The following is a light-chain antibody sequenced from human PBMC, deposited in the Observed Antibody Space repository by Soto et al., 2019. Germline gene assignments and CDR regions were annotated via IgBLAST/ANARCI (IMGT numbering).Light chain of an antibody. J-gene: IGLJ1*01. CDR3: QSYDSSLSGYF. CDR2: GNS. Sequence: QSVLTQPPSVTGAQGQRVTISCTGSSSNIGANYDVHWYQQIPETAPKLLIYGNSNRASGVPDRFSGSKSGTSASLAITGLLAEDEDDYYCQSYDSSLSGYFFGTGTKLTVL. CDR1: SSNIGANYD. V-gene: IGLV1-40*01.